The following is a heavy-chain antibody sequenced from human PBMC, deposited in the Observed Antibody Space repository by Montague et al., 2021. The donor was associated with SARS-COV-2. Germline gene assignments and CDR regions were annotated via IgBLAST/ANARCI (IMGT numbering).Heavy chain of an antibody. J-gene: IGHJ4*02. Sequence: SETLSLTCTVSGASIGRCTYYWVWIRQPPGTDLVWIGTIYYSGTTHYNPSLRSRVTISLDTSKNQVSLRLTSVTAADTAFYYCGSDTTAYFRFDYWGRGTLISVSS. D-gene: IGHD3-9*01. V-gene: IGHV4-39*07. CDR2: IYYSGTT. CDR3: GSDTTAYFRFDY. CDR1: GASIGRCTYY.